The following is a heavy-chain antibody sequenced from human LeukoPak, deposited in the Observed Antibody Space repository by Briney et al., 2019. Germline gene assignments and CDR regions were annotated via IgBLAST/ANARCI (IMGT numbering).Heavy chain of an antibody. CDR3: AGLRPIHSGSLVTDAFDI. CDR1: GGSISSSYYY. D-gene: IGHD1-26*01. Sequence: SETLSLTCTVSGGSISSSYYYGAWIRQPPGKGLEWIGEINHSGSTNYNPSLKSRVTISVDTSKNQFSLKLSSVTAADTAVYYCAGLRPIHSGSLVTDAFDIWGQGTMVTVSS. V-gene: IGHV4-39*07. CDR2: INHSGST. J-gene: IGHJ3*02.